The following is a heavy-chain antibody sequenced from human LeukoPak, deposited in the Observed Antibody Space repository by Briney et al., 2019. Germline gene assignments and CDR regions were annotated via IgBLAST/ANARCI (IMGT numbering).Heavy chain of an antibody. CDR2: ISGSGGST. CDR3: AKPKDSSGYVEYFQH. V-gene: IGHV3-23*01. D-gene: IGHD3-22*01. CDR1: GFTFSSYA. Sequence: GGSLRLSCAASGFTFSSYAMSWVRQAPGKGLEWVSAISGSGGSTYYADSVKGRFTISRDNSKNTLYLQMNSLRAEDTAVYYCAKPKDSSGYVEYFQHWGQGILVTVSS. J-gene: IGHJ1*01.